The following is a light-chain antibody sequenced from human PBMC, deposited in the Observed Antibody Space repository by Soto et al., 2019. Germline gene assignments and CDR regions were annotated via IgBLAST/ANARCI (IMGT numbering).Light chain of an antibody. V-gene: IGKV3-11*01. Sequence: EIVMTQSPGTRSGCQGGRATLSCRASQSVSSDLAWYHQKPGQAPRLLIYDASNRATGIPARFSGSGSGTDFTLTISSLEPKDFAVYYCQQRRNWPGTFGQGTKV. CDR3: QQRRNWPGT. J-gene: IGKJ1*01. CDR2: DAS. CDR1: QSVSSD.